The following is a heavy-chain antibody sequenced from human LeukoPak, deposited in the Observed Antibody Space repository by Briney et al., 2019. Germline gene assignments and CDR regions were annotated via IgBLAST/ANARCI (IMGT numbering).Heavy chain of an antibody. D-gene: IGHD3-10*01. V-gene: IGHV1-2*02. CDR3: ARDVHYYGSGSIPY. CDR2: INPNSGGT. CDR1: GYTFTGYY. Sequence: ASVKVSCKASGYTFTGYYMHWVRQAPGQGLEWMGWINPNSGGTNYAQKFQGRVTMTRDTSISTAYMELSRLRSDGTAVYYCARDVHYYGSGSIPYWGQGTLVTVSS. J-gene: IGHJ4*02.